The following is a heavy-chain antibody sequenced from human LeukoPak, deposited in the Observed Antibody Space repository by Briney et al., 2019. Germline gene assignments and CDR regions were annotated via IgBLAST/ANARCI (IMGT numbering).Heavy chain of an antibody. CDR1: GGSISGHY. D-gene: IGHD1-26*01. CDR3: ARGGASSRYFGY. Sequence: SETLSLTCTVSGGSISGHYWSWIRQPPGKGLEWIGFVSYRGSTNYNPSFNGRVTISLDTSKSQFSLSLNSVTAADTAVYFCARGGASSRYFGYWGQGTLVTVSS. J-gene: IGHJ4*02. V-gene: IGHV4-59*11. CDR2: VSYRGST.